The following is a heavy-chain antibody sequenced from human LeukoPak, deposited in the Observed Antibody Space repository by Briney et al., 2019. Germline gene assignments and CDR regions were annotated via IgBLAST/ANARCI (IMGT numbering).Heavy chain of an antibody. V-gene: IGHV3-7*01. D-gene: IGHD6-13*01. J-gene: IGHJ4*02. CDR2: IKQDGSEK. Sequence: GGSLRLSCAASGFTFSSYWMSWVRQAPGKGLEWVSNIKQDGSEKYYVDSVKGRFTISRDNAKNSLYLQMNSLRAEDTAVYYCARTIAAAGKGRRYFDYWGQGTLVTVSS. CDR1: GFTFSSYW. CDR3: ARTIAAAGKGRRYFDY.